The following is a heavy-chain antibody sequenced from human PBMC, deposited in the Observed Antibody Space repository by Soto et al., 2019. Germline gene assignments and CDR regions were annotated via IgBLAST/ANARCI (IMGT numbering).Heavy chain of an antibody. D-gene: IGHD3-9*01. V-gene: IGHV4-34*01. CDR3: ARGRPYYDILTGYYTGWFDP. CDR1: GGSFSGYY. CDR2: INHSGST. Sequence: QVQLQQWGAGLLKPSETLSLTCAVYGGSFSGYYWSWIRQPPGKGLEWIGEINHSGSTNYNPSLKSRLTISVDTSKNQFSLKLSSVTAADTAVYYCARGRPYYDILTGYYTGWFDPWGQGTLVTVSS. J-gene: IGHJ5*02.